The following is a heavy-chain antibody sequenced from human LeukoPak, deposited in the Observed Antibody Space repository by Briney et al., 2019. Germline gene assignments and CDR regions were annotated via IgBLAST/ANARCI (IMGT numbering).Heavy chain of an antibody. CDR1: GYTFTTSW. CDR3: ARRCSTSWCYYFDY. J-gene: IGHJ4*02. CDR2: IYPADSDT. V-gene: IGHV5-51*01. Sequence: GESLKISCKGSGYTFTTSWIGWVRLMPGKGLEWIGIIYPADSDTTYSPSFQGQVTISADKSISTAYLQWSSLKASDTTMYYCARRCSTSWCYYFDYWGQGTLVTVSS. D-gene: IGHD6-13*01.